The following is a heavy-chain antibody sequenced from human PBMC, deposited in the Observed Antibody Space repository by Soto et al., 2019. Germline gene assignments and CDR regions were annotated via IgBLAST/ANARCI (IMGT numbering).Heavy chain of an antibody. CDR1: GGTFSSYA. Sequence: SVKVSCKASGGTFSSYAISWVRQAPGQGLEWMGGIIPIFGTANYAQKFQGRVTITADKSTSTAYMGLSSLRSEDTAVYYCARAEDIVVVPAVAWFDPWGQGTLVTVSS. J-gene: IGHJ5*02. CDR2: IIPIFGTA. V-gene: IGHV1-69*06. D-gene: IGHD2-2*01. CDR3: ARAEDIVVVPAVAWFDP.